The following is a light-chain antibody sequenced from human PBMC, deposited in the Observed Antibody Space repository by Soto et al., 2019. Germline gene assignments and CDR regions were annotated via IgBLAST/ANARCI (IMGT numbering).Light chain of an antibody. CDR2: DAS. V-gene: IGKV3-11*01. CDR1: QSVSSY. CDR3: QQYNNWPPRYT. J-gene: IGKJ2*01. Sequence: EIVLTQSPATLSLSPGERATLSCRASQSVSSYLAWYQQKPGQAPRLLIYDASNRATGIPARFSGSGSGTEFTLTINSLQSEDFAVYYCQQYNNWPPRYTFGQGTKVDIK.